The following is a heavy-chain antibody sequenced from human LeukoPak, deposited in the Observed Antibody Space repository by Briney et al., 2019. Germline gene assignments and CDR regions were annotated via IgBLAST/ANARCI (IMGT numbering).Heavy chain of an antibody. J-gene: IGHJ4*02. CDR1: GFTFSSYT. V-gene: IGHV3-21*01. D-gene: IGHD6-13*01. Sequence: GGSLRLSCAASGFTFSSYTMKWVRQAPGKGLEWVSSISGSSRHKYYADSVKGRFTISRDNANNSLYLQMNSLRAEDTAVYYCARAANFAAGYYIDYWGRGTLVTVSS. CDR2: ISGSSRHK. CDR3: ARAANFAAGYYIDY.